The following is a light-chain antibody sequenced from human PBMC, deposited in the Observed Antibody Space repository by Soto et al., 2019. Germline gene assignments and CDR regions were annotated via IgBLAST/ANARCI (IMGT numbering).Light chain of an antibody. J-gene: IGKJ1*01. CDR3: QQYNRWPPKT. CDR2: GAS. CDR1: QSVSSN. Sequence: EIVITHSPDTLSVSPGERATLSCRASQSVSSNLAWYQQKPGRDPRLLIYGASTRATGIPARFSGSGSETEFTLTISSLQSEDSAVYYCQQYNRWPPKTFGQGTKVDIK. V-gene: IGKV3-15*01.